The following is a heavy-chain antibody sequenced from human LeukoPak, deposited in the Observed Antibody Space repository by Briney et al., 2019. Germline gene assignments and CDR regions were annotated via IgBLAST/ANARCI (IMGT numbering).Heavy chain of an antibody. V-gene: IGHV3-74*01. Sequence: GGSLRLSCAASGFTFSSYWMHSVRHAPGKGLVWVSRINSDGSSTSYADSVKGRFTISRDNAKNTLYLQMNSLRAEDTAVYYCARVPLGSGWFHYWGQGTLVTVSS. D-gene: IGHD6-19*01. CDR1: GFTFSSYW. CDR2: INSDGSST. CDR3: ARVPLGSGWFHY. J-gene: IGHJ4*02.